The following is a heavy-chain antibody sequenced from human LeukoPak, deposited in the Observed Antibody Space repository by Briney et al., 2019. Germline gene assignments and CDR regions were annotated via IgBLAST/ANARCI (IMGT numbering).Heavy chain of an antibody. D-gene: IGHD5-18*01. V-gene: IGHV3-21*04. CDR3: ARAQHTRYSYGYSFDY. CDR2: ISSSSSYI. J-gene: IGHJ4*02. CDR1: GFTFSSYT. Sequence: GGSLRLSCAASGFTFSSYTMNWVRQAPGKGLEWVSSISSSSSYIYYADSVKGRFTISSNNAKNSLYLQMNSLRAEDTAVYYCARAQHTRYSYGYSFDYWGQGTLVTVSS.